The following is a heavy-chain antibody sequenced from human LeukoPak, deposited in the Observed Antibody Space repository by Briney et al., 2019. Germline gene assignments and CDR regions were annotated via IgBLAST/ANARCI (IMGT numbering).Heavy chain of an antibody. CDR2: LIGSGGST. D-gene: IGHD1-26*01. Sequence: GGSLRLSCAASGITFSSYAMSWVRQAPGKGLEWVSSLIGSGGSTYYADSVKGRFTISRDNSKNTLYLQMNSLRAEDTAVYYCAKGEGYSDYWGQGTLVTVSS. CDR1: GITFSSYA. V-gene: IGHV3-23*01. CDR3: AKGEGYSDY. J-gene: IGHJ4*02.